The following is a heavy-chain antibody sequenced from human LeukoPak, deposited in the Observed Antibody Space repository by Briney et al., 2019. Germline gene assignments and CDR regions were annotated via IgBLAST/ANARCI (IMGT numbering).Heavy chain of an antibody. D-gene: IGHD5-12*01. CDR3: ARNSGYGVFDY. CDR2: ISGSGGST. CDR1: GFTFSSYA. V-gene: IGHV3-23*01. J-gene: IGHJ4*02. Sequence: GGSLRLXCAASGFTFSSYAMSWVRQAPGKGLEWVSAISGSGGSTYYADSVKGRFTISRDNSKNTLYLQMNSLRAEDTAVYYCARNSGYGVFDYWGQGTLVTVSS.